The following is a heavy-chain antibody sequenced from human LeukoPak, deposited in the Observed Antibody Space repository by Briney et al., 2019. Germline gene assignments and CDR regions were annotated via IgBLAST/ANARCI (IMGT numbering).Heavy chain of an antibody. CDR1: GFTFSSYG. D-gene: IGHD6-6*01. V-gene: IGHV3-33*06. J-gene: IGHJ4*02. CDR2: IWYDGSNK. Sequence: GRSLRLSCAASGFTFSSYGMHWVRQAPGKGLEWVAVIWYDGSNKYYADSVKGRFTISRDNSKNTLYPQMNSLRAEDTAVYYCAKSTIRSSSPFDYWGQGTLVTVSS. CDR3: AKSTIRSSSPFDY.